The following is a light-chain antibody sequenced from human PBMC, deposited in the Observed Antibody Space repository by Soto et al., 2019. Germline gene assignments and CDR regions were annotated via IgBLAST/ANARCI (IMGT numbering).Light chain of an antibody. CDR1: QDISNY. V-gene: IGKV1-5*03. CDR3: QQYNSYTWT. CDR2: KAS. J-gene: IGKJ1*01. Sequence: DIQMTQSPSSMSASAGDSVTITCQASQDISNYLNWYQQKPGKAPKLLIYKASNLESGVPSRFTGSGSGTEFTLTISSLQPDDFATYYCQQYNSYTWTFGQGTKVDIK.